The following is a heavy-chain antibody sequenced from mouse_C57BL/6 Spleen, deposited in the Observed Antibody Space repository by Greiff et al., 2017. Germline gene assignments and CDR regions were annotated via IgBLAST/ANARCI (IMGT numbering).Heavy chain of an antibody. V-gene: IGHV1-26*01. Sequence: EVQLQQSGPELVKPGASVKISCKASGYTFTDYYMNWVKQSHGKSLEWIGDINPNNGGTSYNQKLKGKVTLTVDKYSSTAYMELRSLTSEDSAVYYCASTGYGSSLGDFDYWGQGTTLTVSS. CDR3: ASTGYGSSLGDFDY. CDR1: GYTFTDYY. CDR2: INPNNGGT. D-gene: IGHD1-1*01. J-gene: IGHJ2*01.